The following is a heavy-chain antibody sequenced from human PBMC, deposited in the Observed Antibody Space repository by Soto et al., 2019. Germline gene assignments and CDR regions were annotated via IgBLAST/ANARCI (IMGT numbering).Heavy chain of an antibody. CDR3: ARAAYYDILTGHAFDY. CDR1: GYTFTSYG. D-gene: IGHD3-9*01. Sequence: ASVKVSCKASGYTFTSYGISWVRQAPGQGLEWMGWISAYNDNTNYAQKLQGRVTMTTDTSTSTAYMRLRSLRSDVTVMYYCARAAYYDILTGHAFDYWGQGTLVTVSS. J-gene: IGHJ4*02. V-gene: IGHV1-18*01. CDR2: ISAYNDNT.